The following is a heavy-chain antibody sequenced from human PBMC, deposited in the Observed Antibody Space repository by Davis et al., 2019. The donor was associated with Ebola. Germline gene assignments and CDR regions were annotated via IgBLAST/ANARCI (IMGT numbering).Heavy chain of an antibody. CDR1: GFTFSGSA. J-gene: IGHJ4*02. D-gene: IGHD4-17*01. CDR2: IRSKANSYAT. CDR3: TGADYGDYGVFEY. V-gene: IGHV3-73*01. Sequence: GGSLRLSCAASGFTFSGSAMHWVRQASGKGLEWVGRIRSKANSYATAYAASVKGRFTISRDDSKNTAYLQMNSLKTEDTAVYYCTGADYGDYGVFEYWGQGTLVTVSS.